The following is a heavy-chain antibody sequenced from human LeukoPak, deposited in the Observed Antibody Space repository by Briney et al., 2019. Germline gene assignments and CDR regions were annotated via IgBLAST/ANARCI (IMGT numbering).Heavy chain of an antibody. CDR2: IYPRDGST. CDR3: AKHPNYGGNTPSDY. V-gene: IGHV1-46*01. J-gene: IGHJ4*02. CDR1: GYSFTSNY. Sequence: ASVKVSCKASGYSFTSNYIHWVRQAPGQGLEWMGMIYPRDGSTSYAQKFQGRVTVTRDTSTSTVHMELSGLRSEDTAVYYCAKHPNYGGNTPSDYWGQGTLVTVSS. D-gene: IGHD4-23*01.